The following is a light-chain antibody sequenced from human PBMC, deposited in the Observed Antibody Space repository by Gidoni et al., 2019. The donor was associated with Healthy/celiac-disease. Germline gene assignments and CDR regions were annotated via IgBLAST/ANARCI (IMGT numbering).Light chain of an antibody. J-gene: IGKJ2*01. CDR3: QQSYSTPPET. Sequence: DIQMTQSPSSLSASVGDRVTITCRASQSSSSYLNWYQQKPGKAPKLLIYAASSLQSGVPSSFSGSGSGTDFTLTISSLQPEDFATYYCQQSYSTPPETFGQGTKLEIK. V-gene: IGKV1-39*01. CDR2: AAS. CDR1: QSSSSY.